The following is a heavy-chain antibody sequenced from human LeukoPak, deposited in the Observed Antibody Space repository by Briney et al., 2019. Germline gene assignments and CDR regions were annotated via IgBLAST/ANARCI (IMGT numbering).Heavy chain of an antibody. CDR1: GGSFSGYY. CDR2: INHSGST. CDR3: ASLGYRRLDY. Sequence: PSETLSLTCAVYGGSFSGYYWSWIRQPPGKGLEWIGEINHSGSTNYNPSLKSRVTISVDTSKNQFSLKLSSVTAADTAVYYCASLGYRRLDYWGQGTLVTVSS. D-gene: IGHD5-18*01. V-gene: IGHV4-34*01. J-gene: IGHJ4*02.